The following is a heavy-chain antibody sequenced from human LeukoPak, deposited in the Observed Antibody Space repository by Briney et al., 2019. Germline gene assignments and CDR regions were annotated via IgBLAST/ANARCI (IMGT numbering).Heavy chain of an antibody. CDR3: ARAGGFPGSQHDY. D-gene: IGHD5-12*01. V-gene: IGHV4-31*03. Sequence: SETLSLTCTVSGGSISSGGYYWSWIRQHPGKGPEWIGYIYYSGSTYYNPSLKSRVTISVDTSKNQFSLKLSSVTAADTAVYYCARAGGFPGSQHDYWGQGTLVTVSS. J-gene: IGHJ4*02. CDR1: GGSISSGGYY. CDR2: IYYSGST.